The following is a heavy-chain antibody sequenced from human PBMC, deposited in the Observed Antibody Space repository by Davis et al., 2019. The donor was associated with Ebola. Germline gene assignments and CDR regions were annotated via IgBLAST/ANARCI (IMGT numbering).Heavy chain of an antibody. D-gene: IGHD6-19*01. CDR1: GYSFTSYW. CDR3: ARRRGFSSGWYVDY. J-gene: IGHJ4*02. V-gene: IGHV5-51*01. CDR2: IYAGDSDT. Sequence: GESLKISCKGSGYSFTSYWIGWVRQVPGKGLEWMGIIYAGDSDTRYSPSFEGQVTISVDESSSTAYLQWSSLKASDSAMYYCARRRGFSSGWYVDYWGQGTLVTVSS.